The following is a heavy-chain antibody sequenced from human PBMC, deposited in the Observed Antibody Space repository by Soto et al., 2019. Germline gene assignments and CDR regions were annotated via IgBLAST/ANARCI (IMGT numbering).Heavy chain of an antibody. CDR2: ISGGGDTT. Sequence: EVQLLESGGGLVQPGGSLRLSCATSGFTFGTYTIIWARQAPGKGLEWVSMISGGGDTTYYAQSVQGRFTISRDNSKNTVFLQMRSLTVEDTAVYYCAKGAWGTVLDYWGQGTLVTVSS. D-gene: IGHD3-16*01. CDR1: GFTFGTYT. V-gene: IGHV3-23*01. CDR3: AKGAWGTVLDY. J-gene: IGHJ4*02.